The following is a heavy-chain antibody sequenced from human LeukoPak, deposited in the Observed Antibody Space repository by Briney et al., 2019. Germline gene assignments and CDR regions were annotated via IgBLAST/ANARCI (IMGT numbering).Heavy chain of an antibody. Sequence: SQTLSLTCAISGDSVSSNRAAWNWFMQSPSRGLEWLGRTYYTSKWYNDYAVSVKSRITVNPDTSKNQFSLHLNSVTPEDTAVYYCARQGFRRFDPWGQGTLVTVSS. CDR1: GDSVSSNRAA. CDR2: TYYTSKWYN. V-gene: IGHV6-1*01. CDR3: ARQGFRRFDP. J-gene: IGHJ5*02. D-gene: IGHD3-3*01.